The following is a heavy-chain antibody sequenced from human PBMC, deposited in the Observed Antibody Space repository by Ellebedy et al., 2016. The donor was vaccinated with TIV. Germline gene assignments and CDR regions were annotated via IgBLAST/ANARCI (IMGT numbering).Heavy chain of an antibody. D-gene: IGHD1-1*01. CDR1: GYSFTNFT. J-gene: IGHJ5*02. V-gene: IGHV1-8*01. Sequence: AASVKVSCKAFGYSFTNFTITWVRQASGQGLEWMGWMNTKSGDTVYSQKFQGRVSMTMNTPMNTAFLDLTSLRSEDTAVYYCTRGGTTGEYTWFDPWGQGTLVTVSS. CDR3: TRGGTTGEYTWFDP. CDR2: MNTKSGDT.